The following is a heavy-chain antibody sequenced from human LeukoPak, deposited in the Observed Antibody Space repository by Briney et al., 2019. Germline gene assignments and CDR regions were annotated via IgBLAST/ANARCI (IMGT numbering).Heavy chain of an antibody. D-gene: IGHD1-26*01. CDR1: GGTFSNYD. CDR3: ARSRSIQVGATWLDY. J-gene: IGHJ4*02. V-gene: IGHV1-69*04. Sequence: ASVKVSCKASGGTFSNYDLRWVRQAPGQGLEWMGRIIPLFQKANYAQKFQGRVTITADKSTSTAYMELNSLTSEDTAVYYCARSRSIQVGATWLDYWGQGTLVTVSS. CDR2: IIPLFQKA.